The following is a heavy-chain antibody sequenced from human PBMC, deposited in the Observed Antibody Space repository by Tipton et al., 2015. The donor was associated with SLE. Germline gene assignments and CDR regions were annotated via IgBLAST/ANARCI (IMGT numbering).Heavy chain of an antibody. CDR1: GGSFSGYY. CDR2: INHSGST. J-gene: IGHJ1*01. V-gene: IGHV4-34*01. D-gene: IGHD3-10*01. CDR3: ASFGSGTYQAEYFQH. Sequence: TLSLTCAVYGGSFSGYYWSWIRQPPGKGLEWIGEINHSGSTNYNPSLKSRVTISVDTSKNHFSLNLSSVTAADTAVYYCASFGSGTYQAEYFQHWGRGTLVTVAS.